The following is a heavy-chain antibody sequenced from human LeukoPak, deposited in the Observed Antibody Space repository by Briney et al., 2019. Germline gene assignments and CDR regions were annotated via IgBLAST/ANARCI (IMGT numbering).Heavy chain of an antibody. CDR3: ARDGWVTAAGICYFDY. D-gene: IGHD6-13*01. V-gene: IGHV1-2*02. CDR1: GYTFTGYC. CDR2: INPNSGGT. J-gene: IGHJ4*02. Sequence: GASVKVSCKASGYTFTGYCMHWLRQAPGQALEWMGWINPNSGGTNYAQKFQGRVTMTRDTSISTAYMELSRLRSDDTAVYYCARDGWVTAAGICYFDYWGQGTLVTVSS.